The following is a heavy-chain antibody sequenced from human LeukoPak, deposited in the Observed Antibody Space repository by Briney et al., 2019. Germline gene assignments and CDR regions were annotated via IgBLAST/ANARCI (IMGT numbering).Heavy chain of an antibody. CDR2: IYYSGDT. Sequence: SETLSLTCTVSGGSVSSGGYYWSWIRQHPGKGLEWIGYIYYSGDTSYNPSLKSRVTISVDRSKSQFSLKLNSVTAADTAVYYCARWANSAFDYWGQGTLVTVSS. CDR1: GGSVSSGGYY. D-gene: IGHD2/OR15-2a*01. V-gene: IGHV4-61*08. CDR3: ARWANSAFDY. J-gene: IGHJ4*02.